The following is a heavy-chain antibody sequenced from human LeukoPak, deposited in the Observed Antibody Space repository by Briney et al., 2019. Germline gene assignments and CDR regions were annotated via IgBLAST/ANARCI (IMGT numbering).Heavy chain of an antibody. CDR1: GFTFSSYE. V-gene: IGHV3-30*18. Sequence: GGSLRLSCAASGFTFSSYEMNWVRQAPGKGLEWVAFISYDGSDKYYADSVKGRFTISRDNSKNTLDLQMNSLRPEDTAVYYCAKEFLGYFDYWGQGTLVTVSS. J-gene: IGHJ4*02. CDR2: ISYDGSDK. D-gene: IGHD2/OR15-2a*01. CDR3: AKEFLGYFDY.